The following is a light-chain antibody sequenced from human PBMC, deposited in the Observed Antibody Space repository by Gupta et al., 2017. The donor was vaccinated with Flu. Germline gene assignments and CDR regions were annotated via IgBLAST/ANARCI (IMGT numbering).Light chain of an antibody. J-gene: IGKJ1*01. Sequence: EIVMTQSPATLSVSPGERVTLSCRASHTVYSNLAWYQQKPGQAPRLVIYGASTRATGIPTRFSGSGFGKEFTLTISSRQSEDFAVYYCQQHGDWPPWTFGQGTLVEIK. CDR2: GAS. CDR3: QQHGDWPPWT. V-gene: IGKV3-15*01. CDR1: HTVYSN.